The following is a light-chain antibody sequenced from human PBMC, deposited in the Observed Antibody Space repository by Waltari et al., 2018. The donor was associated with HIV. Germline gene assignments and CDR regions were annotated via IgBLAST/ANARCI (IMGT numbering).Light chain of an antibody. Sequence: SGTPGQRVTISCSGSNSNIGSNTVNWYQQVPGMAPKLVIYGNNQRPPGVSDRFSGSKSGTSASLAISGLQSEDEADYYCAAWDDSLNGQGVFGTGTRVTVL. V-gene: IGLV1-44*01. CDR1: NSNIGSNT. CDR3: AAWDDSLNGQGV. J-gene: IGLJ1*01. CDR2: GNN.